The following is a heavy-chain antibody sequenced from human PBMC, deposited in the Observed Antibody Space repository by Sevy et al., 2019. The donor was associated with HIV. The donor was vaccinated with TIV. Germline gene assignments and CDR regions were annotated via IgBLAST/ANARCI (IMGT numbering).Heavy chain of an antibody. CDR2: ISGSGGST. J-gene: IGHJ3*02. V-gene: IGHV3-23*01. Sequence: GGSLRLSCAASGFTFSSYAMSWVRQAPGKGLEWVSAISGSGGSTYYADSVKGRFTISRDNSKNTLYLQMNSLRAEDTAVYYCAKSLEYGGYTGGAFDIWGQGTMVTVSS. CDR1: GFTFSSYA. D-gene: IGHD5-12*01. CDR3: AKSLEYGGYTGGAFDI.